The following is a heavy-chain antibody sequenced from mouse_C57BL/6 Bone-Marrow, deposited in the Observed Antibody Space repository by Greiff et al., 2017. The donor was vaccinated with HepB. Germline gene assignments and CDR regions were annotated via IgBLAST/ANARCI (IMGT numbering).Heavy chain of an antibody. CDR1: GFTFSSYG. D-gene: IGHD2-5*01. CDR2: ISSGGSYT. Sequence: EVQGVESGGDLVKPGGSLKLSCAASGFTFSSYGMSWVRQTPDKRLEWVATISSGGSYTYYPDSVKGRFTISRDNAKNTLYLQMSSLKSEDTAMYYCARHALVTTSYYYAMDYWGQGTSVTVSS. J-gene: IGHJ4*01. V-gene: IGHV5-6*01. CDR3: ARHALVTTSYYYAMDY.